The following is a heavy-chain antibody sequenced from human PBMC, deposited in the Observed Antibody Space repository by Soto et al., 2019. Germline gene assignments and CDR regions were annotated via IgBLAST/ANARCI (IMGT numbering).Heavy chain of an antibody. D-gene: IGHD2-2*01. CDR1: GGSISSSNW. CDR3: ACRLIRDCSSTSCYDYYYGMDV. J-gene: IGHJ6*02. Sequence: PSETLSLTCAVSGGSISSSNWWSWVRQPPGKGLEWIGEIYHSGSTNYNPSLKSRVTISVDKSKNQFSLKLSSVTAADTAVYYCACRLIRDCSSTSCYDYYYGMDVWGQGTTVTVSS. CDR2: IYHSGST. V-gene: IGHV4-4*02.